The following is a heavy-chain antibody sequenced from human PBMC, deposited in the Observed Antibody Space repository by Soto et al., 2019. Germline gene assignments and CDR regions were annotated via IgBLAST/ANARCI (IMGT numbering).Heavy chain of an antibody. CDR1: GGSISSGGYY. V-gene: IGHV4-31*03. D-gene: IGHD5-18*01. CDR2: IYYSGGT. CDR3: ARVRSWDTAMVTEEDYFDY. J-gene: IGHJ4*02. Sequence: SETLSLTCTVSGGSISSGGYYWSWIRQHPGKGLEWIGYIYYSGGTYYNPSLKSRVTISVDTSKNQFSLKLSSVTAADTAVYYCARVRSWDTAMVTEEDYFDYWGQGTLVTVSS.